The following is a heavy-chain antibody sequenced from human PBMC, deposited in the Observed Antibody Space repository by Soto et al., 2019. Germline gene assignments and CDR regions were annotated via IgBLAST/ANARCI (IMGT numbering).Heavy chain of an antibody. J-gene: IGHJ4*02. CDR3: ARDLTMIVVALNY. V-gene: IGHV1-18*01. Sequence: ASVQVSCKASGDTFSFYTINWVRQAPGLGLEWMGRINAIIGNINYAQKLKGRVTMTTDTSTSTAYMELRSLRSDDTAVYYCARDLTMIVVALNYWGQGTLVTVSS. CDR1: GDTFSFYT. CDR2: INAIIGNI. D-gene: IGHD3-22*01.